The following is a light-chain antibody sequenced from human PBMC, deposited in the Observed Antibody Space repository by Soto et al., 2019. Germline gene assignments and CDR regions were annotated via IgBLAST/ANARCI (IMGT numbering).Light chain of an antibody. CDR1: SSDVGDYNY. V-gene: IGLV2-14*01. CDR3: SSYTSSRPYV. CDR2: EVS. J-gene: IGLJ1*01. Sequence: QSSLTQPASVSRSPGRSITISCTGTSSDVGDYNYVSWYQQPPGKAPKLMIYEVSTRPSGVSNRFSGSKSGNTASLTISGLQAEDEADYYCSSYTSSRPYVFGTGTKVTVL.